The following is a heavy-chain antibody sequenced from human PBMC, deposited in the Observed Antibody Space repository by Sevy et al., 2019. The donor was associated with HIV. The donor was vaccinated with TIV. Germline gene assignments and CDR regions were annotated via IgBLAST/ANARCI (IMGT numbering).Heavy chain of an antibody. CDR1: GFTFSSYS. CDR2: ISSSSSYI. V-gene: IGHV3-21*01. CDR3: ARLRARGYSYGSLDY. Sequence: GGSLRLSCAASGFTFSSYSMNWVRQAPGKGLEWVSSISSSSSYIYYADSVKGRFTISRDNAKNSLYLQMNSLRAEVTAVYYCARLRARGYSYGSLDYWGQGTLVTVSS. D-gene: IGHD5-18*01. J-gene: IGHJ4*02.